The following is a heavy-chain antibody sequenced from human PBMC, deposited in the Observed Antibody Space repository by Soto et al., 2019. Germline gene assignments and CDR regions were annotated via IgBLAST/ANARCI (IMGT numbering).Heavy chain of an antibody. CDR1: GFTFSSYA. V-gene: IGHV3-23*01. Sequence: GGSLRLSCAASGFTFSSYAMSWVRQAPGKGLEWVSAISGSGGSTYYADSVKGRFTISRDNSKNTLYLQMNSLRAEDTAVYYCGRVAGIKKHYYSTGRDVRGKGTRVPVPP. CDR3: GRVAGIKKHYYSTGRDV. CDR2: ISGSGGST. D-gene: IGHD2-15*01. J-gene: IGHJ6*04.